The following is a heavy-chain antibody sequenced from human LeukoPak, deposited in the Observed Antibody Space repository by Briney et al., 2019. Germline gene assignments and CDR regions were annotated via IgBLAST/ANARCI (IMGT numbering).Heavy chain of an antibody. J-gene: IGHJ4*02. CDR1: GGSISGGGYS. V-gene: IGHV4-30-2*01. Sequence: PSQTLSLTCAVSGGSISGGGYSWSWIRQPPGKGLEWIGYIYHSGSTYYNPSLKSRVTISVDGSKNQFSLKLSSVTAADTAVYYCARGGNYYDSSGYSDVPYYFDYWGQGTLVTVSS. CDR3: ARGGNYYDSSGYSDVPYYFDY. D-gene: IGHD3-22*01. CDR2: IYHSGST.